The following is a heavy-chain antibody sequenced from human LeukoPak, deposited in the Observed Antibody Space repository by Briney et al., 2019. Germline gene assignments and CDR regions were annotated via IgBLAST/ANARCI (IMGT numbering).Heavy chain of an antibody. CDR1: GFTFSSYA. CDR2: ISGSGGST. CDR3: AKGGGSYYITAFDI. J-gene: IGHJ3*02. D-gene: IGHD1-26*01. V-gene: IGHV3-23*01. Sequence: HSGGSLRLSCAASGFTFSSYAMSWVRQAPGKGLEWVSAISGSGGSTYYADSVKGRFTISRDNSKNTLYLQMNSLRAEDTAVYYCAKGGGSYYITAFDIRGQGTMVTVSS.